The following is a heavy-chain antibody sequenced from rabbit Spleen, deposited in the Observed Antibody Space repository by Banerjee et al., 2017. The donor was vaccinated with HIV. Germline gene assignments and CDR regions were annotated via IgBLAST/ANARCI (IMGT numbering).Heavy chain of an antibody. Sequence: QEQLVESGGGLVKPEGSLTLTCTASGFTISSSHWICWVRQAPGKGLEWIGCVANGGNTRWYATWAKGRFTISKTSSTTVTLQMTSLTVADTATYFCARDTGSSFSSYGMDLWGPGTLVTVS. CDR2: VANGGNTR. J-gene: IGHJ6*01. CDR1: GFTISSSHW. CDR3: ARDTGSSFSSYGMDL. D-gene: IGHD8-1*01. V-gene: IGHV1S45*01.